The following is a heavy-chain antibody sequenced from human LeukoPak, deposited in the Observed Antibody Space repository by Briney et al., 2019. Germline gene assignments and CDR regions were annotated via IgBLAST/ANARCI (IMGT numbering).Heavy chain of an antibody. CDR3: ARDSPFLVPGTGDAFDV. CDR2: ISAYHGKT. D-gene: IGHD6-19*01. CDR1: GYTFTTFG. J-gene: IGHJ3*01. V-gene: IGHV1-18*01. Sequence: GASVKVSCKASGYTFTTFGISWVRQAPGQGLEWMGWISAYHGKTNFAQRFQGRLTLTTEASTSTAYMELRSLRSDDTAIYYCARDSPFLVPGTGDAFDVWGQGTMVSVSS.